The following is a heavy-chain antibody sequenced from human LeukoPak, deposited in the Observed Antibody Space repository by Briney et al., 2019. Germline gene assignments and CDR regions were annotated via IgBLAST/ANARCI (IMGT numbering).Heavy chain of an antibody. CDR3: AKDPQYYDILTGYPAFDY. CDR1: GFTFSSYA. Sequence: GGSLRLSCAASGFTFSSYAMSWVRQAPGKGLEWVSAISGSGGSTYYADSVKGRFTISRDNSKNTLYLQMNSLRAEDMAVYYCAKDPQYYDILTGYPAFDYWGQGTLVTVSS. CDR2: ISGSGGST. V-gene: IGHV3-23*01. D-gene: IGHD3-9*01. J-gene: IGHJ4*02.